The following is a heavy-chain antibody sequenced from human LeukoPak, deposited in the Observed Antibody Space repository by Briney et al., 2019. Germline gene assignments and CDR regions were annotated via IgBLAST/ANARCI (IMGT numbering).Heavy chain of an antibody. D-gene: IGHD3-22*01. Sequence: ASVKVSCKASGYTFTGYYMHWVRQAPGQGLEWMGWINPNSGGTNYAQKFQGGVTMTRDTSISTAYMELSRLRSDDTAVYYCARMDLYYYDSSGLLNDAFDIWGQGTMVTVSS. CDR3: ARMDLYYYDSSGLLNDAFDI. J-gene: IGHJ3*02. CDR1: GYTFTGYY. CDR2: INPNSGGT. V-gene: IGHV1-2*02.